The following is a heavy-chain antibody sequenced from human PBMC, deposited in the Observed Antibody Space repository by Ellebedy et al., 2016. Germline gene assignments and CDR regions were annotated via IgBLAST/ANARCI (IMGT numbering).Heavy chain of an antibody. CDR2: ISGYGGST. D-gene: IGHD3-10*01. CDR1: GFTFSSYA. Sequence: GESLKISCAASGFTFSSYAMSWVRQAPGKGLECVSNISGYGGSTYYADSVKGRFTISRDNSKNMLYLQMNSLRAEDTAVYYCAKDRGVRGVIDYWGQGTLVTVSS. CDR3: AKDRGVRGVIDY. V-gene: IGHV3-23*01. J-gene: IGHJ4*02.